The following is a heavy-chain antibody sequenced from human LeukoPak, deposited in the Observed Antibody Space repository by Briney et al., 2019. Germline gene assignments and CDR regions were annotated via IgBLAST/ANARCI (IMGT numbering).Heavy chain of an antibody. Sequence: QPGGSLRLSCAASGFTFSSYGMHWVRQAPGKGLEWVAVISYDGSNKYYTDSVKGRFTMSRDNSKNTLYLQMNNLRAEDTAVYYCAKEYDGDYYGSGSYFDYWGQGTLVTVSS. CDR3: AKEYDGDYYGSGSYFDY. J-gene: IGHJ4*02. V-gene: IGHV3-30*18. CDR1: GFTFSSYG. CDR2: ISYDGSNK. D-gene: IGHD3-10*01.